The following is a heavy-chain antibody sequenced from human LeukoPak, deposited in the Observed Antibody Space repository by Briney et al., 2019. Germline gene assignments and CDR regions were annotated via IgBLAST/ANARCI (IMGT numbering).Heavy chain of an antibody. J-gene: IGHJ4*02. CDR1: GFTFSSYE. CDR2: ISSSGSSI. V-gene: IGHV3-48*03. Sequence: GGSLRLSCAASGFTFSSYEMNWVRQAPGKGLEWVSYISSSGSSIYYADSVKGRFTISRDNAKNPLYLQMNSLRAEDTAIYYCARGPSSPLTNWGQGTLVTVSS. D-gene: IGHD6-6*01. CDR3: ARGPSSPLTN.